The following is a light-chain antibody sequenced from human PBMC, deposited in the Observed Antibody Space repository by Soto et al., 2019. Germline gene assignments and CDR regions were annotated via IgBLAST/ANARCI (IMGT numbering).Light chain of an antibody. V-gene: IGKV3-11*01. CDR1: QSVSSY. CDR2: DAS. J-gene: IGKJ5*01. CDR3: QQRSNWPSIT. Sequence: EIVLTQSPATLSLSPGERATLSCRASQSVSSYLAWYQQKPGQAPRLLIYDASNRATGIPARFSGSGSGTDFTLTINSLEPEASAVYYCQQRSNWPSITFGQGTRLEIK.